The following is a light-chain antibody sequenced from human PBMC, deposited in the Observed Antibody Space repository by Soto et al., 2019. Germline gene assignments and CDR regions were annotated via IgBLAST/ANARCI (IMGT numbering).Light chain of an antibody. CDR3: SSYAGSNNLV. Sequence: QSVLTQPPSASGSPGQSVTISCTGASSDVGGYNYVSWCQQHPGKAPILMIYEVTKPPSGVPDRFSGAKSGNTASLTVSGLQAEDEADYYCSSYAGSNNLVFGGGTKVTVL. J-gene: IGLJ3*02. CDR1: SSDVGGYNY. V-gene: IGLV2-8*01. CDR2: EVT.